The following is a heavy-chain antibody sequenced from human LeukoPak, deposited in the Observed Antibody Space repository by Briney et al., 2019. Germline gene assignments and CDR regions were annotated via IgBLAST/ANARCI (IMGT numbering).Heavy chain of an antibody. CDR3: ARYCTFRTCSATQFDA. D-gene: IGHD2-8*01. CDR1: GMTFRSHW. Sequence: GGSLRLSCAASGMTFRSHWMTWVRQTTGKGLEWQATIKSDGSEIYYLDSVKGRFTISRDNAKNSLYLQMNSLRADDSAVYYCARYCTFRTCSATQFDAWGQGTLVTVSS. CDR2: IKSDGSEI. J-gene: IGHJ5*02. V-gene: IGHV3-7*01.